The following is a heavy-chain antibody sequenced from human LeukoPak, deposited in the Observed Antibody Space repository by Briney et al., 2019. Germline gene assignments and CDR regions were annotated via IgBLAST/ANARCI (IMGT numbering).Heavy chain of an antibody. V-gene: IGHV4-39*01. Sequence: SVTLSLTCSVSVGSFSSSSYYWGWIRQPPGKGLEWIGTIYYSGSIYYNPYLKSRVIISLDTSKNQFSLKLTSVTAADTAVYYCARRAMVGTAYYFDYWGQGTLVTVSS. D-gene: IGHD2-15*01. CDR1: VGSFSSSSYY. J-gene: IGHJ4*02. CDR2: IYYSGSI. CDR3: ARRAMVGTAYYFDY.